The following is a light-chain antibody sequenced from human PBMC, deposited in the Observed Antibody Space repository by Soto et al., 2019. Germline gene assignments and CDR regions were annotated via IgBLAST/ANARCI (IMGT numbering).Light chain of an antibody. CDR3: SSYTSSSTLLYV. Sequence: QSALTKPASVSGSPGQSITISCTGISSDVGGYNYVSWYQQHPGKAPKLMIYDVSNRPSGVSNRFSGSKSGNTASLTISGLQAEDEADYYCSSYTSSSTLLYVFGTGTKLTVL. CDR2: DVS. V-gene: IGLV2-14*01. CDR1: SSDVGGYNY. J-gene: IGLJ1*01.